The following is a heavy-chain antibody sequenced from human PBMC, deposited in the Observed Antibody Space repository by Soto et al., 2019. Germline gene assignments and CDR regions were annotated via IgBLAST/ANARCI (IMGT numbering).Heavy chain of an antibody. V-gene: IGHV4-59*08. J-gene: IGHJ3*02. CDR3: VRHGTTGTTSHDAFDI. CDR2: IYYSGST. D-gene: IGHD1-1*01. CDR1: GGSISSYY. Sequence: SETLSLTCTVSGGSISSYYWSWIRQPPGKGLEWIGYIYYSGSTNYNPSLKSRVTISVDTSKNQFSLKLSSVTAADTAVYYCVRHGTTGTTSHDAFDIWGQGTMVTVSS.